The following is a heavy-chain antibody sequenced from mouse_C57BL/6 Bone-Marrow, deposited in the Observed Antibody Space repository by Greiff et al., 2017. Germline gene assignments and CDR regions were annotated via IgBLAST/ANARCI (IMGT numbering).Heavy chain of an antibody. J-gene: IGHJ4*01. V-gene: IGHV1-82*01. CDR1: GYAFSSSW. CDR3: ARGAYFYAMDY. Sequence: QFHVKQSGPELVKPGASVKISCKASGYAFSSSWMNWVKQRPGKGLEWIGRIYPGDGDTNYNGKFKGKATLTADKSSSTAYMQLSSLTSEDSAVYFCARGAYFYAMDYWGQGTSVTVSS. CDR2: IYPGDGDT. D-gene: IGHD2-10*01.